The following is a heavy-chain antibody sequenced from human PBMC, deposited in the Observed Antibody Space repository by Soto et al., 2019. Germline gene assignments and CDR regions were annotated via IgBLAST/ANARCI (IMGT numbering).Heavy chain of an antibody. Sequence: GGSLRLSCSASVFPFTNYAMTWVRQTPGKGLEWVSGISASGGLKYYADSVQGRFTVSRDNSKNILYLQMDNLGDGDTALYYCAREVGAPSGWLDPWGQGTQVTVSS. V-gene: IGHV3-23*01. J-gene: IGHJ5*02. CDR2: ISASGGLK. D-gene: IGHD1-26*01. CDR3: AREVGAPSGWLDP. CDR1: VFPFTNYA.